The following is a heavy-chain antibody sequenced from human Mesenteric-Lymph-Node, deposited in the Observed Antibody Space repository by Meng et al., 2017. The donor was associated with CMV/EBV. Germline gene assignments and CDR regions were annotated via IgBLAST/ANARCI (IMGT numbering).Heavy chain of an antibody. J-gene: IGHJ1*01. CDR1: NSAT. CDR3: ARGTTYCDTARCSEYFQQ. CDR2: TYYRSKWYN. D-gene: IGHD2-21*01. Sequence: NSATWNWIRQSPSRGLEWMGRTYYRSKWYNNSTVSVKNRITINPDTSQNQFSLQLNSVTPEDAAVYYCARGTTYCDTARCSEYFQQWGQGTLVTVSS. V-gene: IGHV6-1*01.